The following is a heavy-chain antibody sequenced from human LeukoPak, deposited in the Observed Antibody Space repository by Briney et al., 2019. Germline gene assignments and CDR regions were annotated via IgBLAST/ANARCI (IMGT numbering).Heavy chain of an antibody. Sequence: GGSLRLSCAASGFTFSSYGMHWVRQAPGKGLEWVAFIRYDGTNRYYADSVKGRFTISRDNSKNTLFLQMNSLRTEDTAVYYCAKNVAHQLLYQNWFDPWGQGTLVTVSS. CDR1: GFTFSSYG. CDR2: IRYDGTNR. D-gene: IGHD2-2*02. V-gene: IGHV3-30*02. J-gene: IGHJ5*02. CDR3: AKNVAHQLLYQNWFDP.